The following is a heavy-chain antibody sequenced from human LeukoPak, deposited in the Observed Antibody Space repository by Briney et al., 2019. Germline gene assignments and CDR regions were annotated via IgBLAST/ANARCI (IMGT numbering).Heavy chain of an antibody. D-gene: IGHD6-13*01. CDR3: AKGPRAAGTFHWFDP. CDR2: ISYDGSNK. V-gene: IGHV3-30*18. J-gene: IGHJ5*02. CDR1: GFTFSSYG. Sequence: GGSQRLSCAASGFTFSSYGMHWVRQAPGKGLEWVAVISYDGSNKYYADSVKGRFTISRDNSKNTLYLQMNSLRAEDTAVYYCAKGPRAAGTFHWFDPWGQGTLVTVSS.